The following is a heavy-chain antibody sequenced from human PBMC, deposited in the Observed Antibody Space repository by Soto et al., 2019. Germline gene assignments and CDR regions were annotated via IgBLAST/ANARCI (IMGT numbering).Heavy chain of an antibody. CDR3: ARDRSGWYDP. Sequence: ASVKVSCKTSGYPSTSNRLSRVRRAPGQGLEWMGWISPHNGNAKYAQKLQDRVTMTADTAASTVYMELRSLRSDDSAVFYCARDRSGWYDPWGQGTLVTVSS. CDR1: GYPSTSNR. CDR2: ISPHNGNA. V-gene: IGHV1-18*01. D-gene: IGHD6-19*01. J-gene: IGHJ5*02.